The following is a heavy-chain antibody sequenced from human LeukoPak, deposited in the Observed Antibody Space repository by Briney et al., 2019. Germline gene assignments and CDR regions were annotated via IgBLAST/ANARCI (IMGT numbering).Heavy chain of an antibody. Sequence: PGESLRLSCTASGFTFSNAWMSWIRQAPGKGLEWVGRIKSKTDDGTTVYAAPVKGRFTISRDDSKNTLYLQMDSLKTEDTAVYYCTTRYGDYVHFDYWGLGTLVTVSS. V-gene: IGHV3-15*01. CDR2: IKSKTDDGTT. D-gene: IGHD4-17*01. CDR1: GFTFSNAW. CDR3: TTRYGDYVHFDY. J-gene: IGHJ4*02.